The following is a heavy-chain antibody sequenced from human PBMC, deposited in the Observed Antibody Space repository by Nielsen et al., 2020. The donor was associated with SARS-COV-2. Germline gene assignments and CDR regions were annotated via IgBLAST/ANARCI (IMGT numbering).Heavy chain of an antibody. CDR2: IIHNLGIA. D-gene: IGHD3-22*01. CDR1: GGTFSSYA. V-gene: IGHV1-69*04. J-gene: IGHJ5*02. CDR3: ARGTYYYDSRIPPYNWFDP. Sequence: SVKVSCKASGGTFSSYAISWVRQAPGQGLEWMGRIIHNLGIANYAQKFQGRVTITADKSTSTAYMELSSLRSEDTAVYYCARGTYYYDSRIPPYNWFDPWGQGTLVTVPS.